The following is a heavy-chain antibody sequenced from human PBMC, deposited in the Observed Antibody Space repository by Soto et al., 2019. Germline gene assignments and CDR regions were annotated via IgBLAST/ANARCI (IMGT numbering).Heavy chain of an antibody. V-gene: IGHV1-46*01. Sequence: ASVKVSCKASGYTFTSYYMHWVRQAPGQGLEWMGIINPSGGSTSYAQKFQGRVTMTRDTSTSTVYMELRSLRSEDTAVYYCAREVGDILTGYYLDYWGQGTLVTVSS. CDR2: INPSGGST. D-gene: IGHD3-9*01. J-gene: IGHJ4*02. CDR1: GYTFTSYY. CDR3: AREVGDILTGYYLDY.